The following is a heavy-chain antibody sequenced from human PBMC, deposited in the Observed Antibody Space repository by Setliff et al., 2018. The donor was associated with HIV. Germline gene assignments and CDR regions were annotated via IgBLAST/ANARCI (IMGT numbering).Heavy chain of an antibody. CDR1: GGSFGVYR. CDR2: IDSNGRP. D-gene: IGHD2-8*01. CDR3: ARLCSNGVCRPVGDHVFDV. J-gene: IGHJ3*01. Sequence: SETLSLTCTLSGGSFGVYRWSWIRQSAGRGLEWIGDIDSNGRPNYNTSLNSRLTVSADPSKNQISMKLSSVTAADTAIYYCARLCSNGVCRPVGDHVFDVWGQGTMVTVSS. V-gene: IGHV4-4*07.